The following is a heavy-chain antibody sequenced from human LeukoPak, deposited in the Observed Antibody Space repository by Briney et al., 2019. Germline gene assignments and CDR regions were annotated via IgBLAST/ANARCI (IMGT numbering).Heavy chain of an antibody. D-gene: IGHD4-17*01. Sequence: GSLRLSCAASGLTFSSHWMHWVRQAPGKGLVWVSRITNDGSSTTYADSVKGRFTISRDNAKNMLYLQVNSLRAEDTAVYYCAKDWDDYGDPATHLNWGQGTLVTVSS. CDR2: ITNDGSST. CDR1: GLTFSSHW. V-gene: IGHV3-74*01. CDR3: AKDWDDYGDPATHLN. J-gene: IGHJ4*02.